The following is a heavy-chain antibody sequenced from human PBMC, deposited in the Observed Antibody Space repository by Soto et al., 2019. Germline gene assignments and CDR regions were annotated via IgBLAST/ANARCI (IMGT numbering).Heavy chain of an antibody. CDR1: GGTFSSYT. D-gene: IGHD1-26*01. J-gene: IGHJ4*02. V-gene: IGHV1-69*04. Sequence: SVKVSCKASGGTFSSYTISWVRQAPGQGLEWMGRIIPILGIANYAQKFQGRVTITADKSTSTAYMELSSLRSEDTAVYYCARDGVGATTFFGFLDYWGQGTLVTVSS. CDR2: IIPILGIA. CDR3: ARDGVGATTFFGFLDY.